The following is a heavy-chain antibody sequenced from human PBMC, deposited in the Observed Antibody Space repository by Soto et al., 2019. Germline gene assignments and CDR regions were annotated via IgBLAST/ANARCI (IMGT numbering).Heavy chain of an antibody. D-gene: IGHD4-17*01. CDR3: AKHGDYENDAFDI. CDR2: ISYDGSDK. J-gene: IGHJ3*02. Sequence: QVQLVESGGGVVQPGRSLRLSCAASGFTFRSYGMHWVRQAPATGLGWVALISYDGSDKYYGDSMQGRFTISRDNSNNTLYLQMNSLRAEDTAVYYCAKHGDYENDAFDIWGQGTMVTVSS. V-gene: IGHV3-30*18. CDR1: GFTFRSYG.